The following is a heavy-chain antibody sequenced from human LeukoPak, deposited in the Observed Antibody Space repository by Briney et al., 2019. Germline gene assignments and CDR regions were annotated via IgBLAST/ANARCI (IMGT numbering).Heavy chain of an antibody. V-gene: IGHV1-69*05. D-gene: IGHD2-2*01. Sequence: SVKVSCKASGGTFSSYAISWVRQAPGQGLEWMGGIIPIFGTANYAQKFQGRVTMTRNTSISTAYMELSSLRSEDTAVYYCARRVPAAMDYYMDVWGKGTTVTISS. CDR3: ARRVPAAMDYYMDV. CDR2: IIPIFGTA. CDR1: GGTFSSYA. J-gene: IGHJ6*03.